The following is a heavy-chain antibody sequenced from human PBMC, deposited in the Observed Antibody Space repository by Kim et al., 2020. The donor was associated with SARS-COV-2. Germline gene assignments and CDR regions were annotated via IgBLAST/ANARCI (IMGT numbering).Heavy chain of an antibody. J-gene: IGHJ6*02. CDR3: ASFNTTAGGRHYYYYGMDV. V-gene: IGHV3-53*01. Sequence: GGSLRLSCAASGFTVSSNYMSWVRQAPGKGLEWVSVIYSGGSTYYADSVKGRFTISRDNSKNTLYLQMNSLRAEDTAVYYCASFNTTAGGRHYYYYGMDVWGQGTTVTVSS. CDR1: GFTVSSNY. D-gene: IGHD3-22*01. CDR2: IYSGGST.